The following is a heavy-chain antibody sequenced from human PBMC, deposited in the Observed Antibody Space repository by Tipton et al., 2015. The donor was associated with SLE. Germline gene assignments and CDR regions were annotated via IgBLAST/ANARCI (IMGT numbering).Heavy chain of an antibody. V-gene: IGHV3-74*01. CDR2: INREGSDT. CDR1: GFTFSSYW. Sequence: SLRLSCEASGFTFSSYWMHWVRQGPGKGLVWVSGINREGSDTRYGDSAKGRFTISRDNAKNTLYLQMHGLRVDDTAVYYCGRGGPPNAIDIWGRGTTVSDSS. CDR3: GRGGPPNAIDI. J-gene: IGHJ3*02.